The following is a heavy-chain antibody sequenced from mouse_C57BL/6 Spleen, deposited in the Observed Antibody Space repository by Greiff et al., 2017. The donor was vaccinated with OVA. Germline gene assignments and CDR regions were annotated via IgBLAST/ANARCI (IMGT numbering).Heavy chain of an antibody. J-gene: IGHJ3*01. CDR3: ASALYDGYYDWFAY. CDR2: ISYDGSN. Sequence: EVKVEESGPGLVKPSQSLSLTCSVTGYSITSGYYWNWIRQFPGNKLEWMGYISYDGSNNYNPSLKNRISITRDTSKNQFFLKLNSVTTEDTATYYCASALYDGYYDWFAYWGQGTLVTVSA. V-gene: IGHV3-6*01. D-gene: IGHD2-3*01. CDR1: GYSITSGYY.